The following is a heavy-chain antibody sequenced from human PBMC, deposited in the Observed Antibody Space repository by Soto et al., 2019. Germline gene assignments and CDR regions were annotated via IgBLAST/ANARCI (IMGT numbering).Heavy chain of an antibody. D-gene: IGHD6-19*01. CDR3: VILADGKFDL. J-gene: IGHJ5*02. Sequence: GAALKITCSAPGFTFCRYAMSWDRQDPGKGLEWVSAISGSGGSTYYADPLKGRFAISRDNSRNRLYLEMTSLRAEDTALYYCVILADGKFDLWGQGTLVTVSS. CDR2: ISGSGGST. V-gene: IGHV3-23*01. CDR1: GFTFCRYA.